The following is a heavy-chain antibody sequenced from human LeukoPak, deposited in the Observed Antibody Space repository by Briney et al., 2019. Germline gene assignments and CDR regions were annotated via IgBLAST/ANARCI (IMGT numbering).Heavy chain of an antibody. CDR2: IIPIFGTA. CDR3: AREQYGDYDLHFDY. D-gene: IGHD4-17*01. J-gene: IGHJ4*02. CDR1: GGTFSSYA. V-gene: IGHV1-69*13. Sequence: WASVKVSCKASGGTFSSYAISWVRQAPGQGLEWMGGIIPIFGTANYAQKFQGRVTITADESTSTAYMELSSLRSEDTAVYYCAREQYGDYDLHFDYWGQGTLVTVSS.